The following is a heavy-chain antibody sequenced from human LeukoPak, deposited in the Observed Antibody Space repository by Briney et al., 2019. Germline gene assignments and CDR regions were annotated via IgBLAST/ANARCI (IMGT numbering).Heavy chain of an antibody. V-gene: IGHV1-18*01. D-gene: IGHD3-22*01. CDR1: GYTFTSYG. Sequence: ASVKVSCKASGYTFTSYGISWVRQAPGQGLEWMGWLSGYNGNTNYAQKLQGRVTMTRDTTTSTAYMELRSLRSDDTAVFYCARDVGNYYYDGSGYYGPPLFDYWGQGTLVTVSS. J-gene: IGHJ4*02. CDR2: LSGYNGNT. CDR3: ARDVGNYYYDGSGYYGPPLFDY.